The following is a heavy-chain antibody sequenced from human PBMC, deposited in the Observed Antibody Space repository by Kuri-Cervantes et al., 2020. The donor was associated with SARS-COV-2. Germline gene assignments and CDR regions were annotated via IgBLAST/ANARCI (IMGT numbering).Heavy chain of an antibody. D-gene: IGHD3-3*01. J-gene: IGHJ4*02. Sequence: GESLKSSGAASGFTFSSYGMHWVRQAPGKGLEWVAFIRYDGSNKYYADSVKCQFTISRDNSKNTLYLQMNSLRAEDTAVYYCAKDGLRVVEEWLPFDYWGQGTLVTVSS. CDR3: AKDGLRVVEEWLPFDY. CDR1: GFTFSSYG. CDR2: IRYDGSNK. V-gene: IGHV3-30*02.